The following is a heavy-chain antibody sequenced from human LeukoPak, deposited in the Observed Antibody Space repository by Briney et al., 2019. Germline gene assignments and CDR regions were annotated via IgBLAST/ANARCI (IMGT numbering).Heavy chain of an antibody. CDR3: ARDGDDFWSGYYTGWFDP. Sequence: SETLSLTCTVSGGSISSYYWSWIRQPPGKGLEWIGYIYYSGSTNYNPSLKSRVTISVGTSKNQFSLKLSSVTAADTAVYYCARDGDDFWSGYYTGWFDPWGQGTLVTVSS. CDR1: GGSISSYY. D-gene: IGHD3-3*01. V-gene: IGHV4-59*01. CDR2: IYYSGST. J-gene: IGHJ5*02.